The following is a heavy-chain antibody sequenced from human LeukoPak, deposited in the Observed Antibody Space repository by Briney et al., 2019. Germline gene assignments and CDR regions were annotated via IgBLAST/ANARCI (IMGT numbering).Heavy chain of an antibody. D-gene: IGHD1-26*01. Sequence: GGALRLSCAASGVTFSSYSMNWVRQAPGKGLEWVSSISSSSSYIYYADSVKGRFTISRDNAKNSLYLQMNSLRAEDTAVYYCARLPSSWHSESYHRFDYWGQGTLVTVSS. CDR2: ISSSSSYI. CDR3: ARLPSSWHSESYHRFDY. V-gene: IGHV3-21*01. CDR1: GVTFSSYS. J-gene: IGHJ4*02.